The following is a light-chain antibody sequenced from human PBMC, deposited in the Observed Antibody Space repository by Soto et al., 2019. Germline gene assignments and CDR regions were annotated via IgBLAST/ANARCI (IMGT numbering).Light chain of an antibody. V-gene: IGKV1-39*01. CDR3: QQSFSTPWT. J-gene: IGKJ1*01. CDR2: AAS. Sequence: DIQMTQSPSSLSASVGDRVTITCRASQSISSYLIWHQQKPGKAPNLLIYAASSLQSGVPSRFSGSGSGTDFTLTISSLQTEDFATYYCQQSFSTPWTVGQGTKVEIK. CDR1: QSISSY.